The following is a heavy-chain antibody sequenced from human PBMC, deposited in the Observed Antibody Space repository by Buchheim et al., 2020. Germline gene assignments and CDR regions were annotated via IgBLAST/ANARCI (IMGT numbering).Heavy chain of an antibody. CDR2: ISSDGTNK. D-gene: IGHD1-26*01. Sequence: QVQLVESGGGVVQPGRSLRLSCAASGFTFSSYAMHWVRQAPGKGLEWVAVISSDGTNKYYADSVKGRFTISRDSSKSTLFLQMVSPGGDDTAVYYCAGGRGSYSFDSWGQGTL. CDR3: AGGRGSYSFDS. J-gene: IGHJ4*02. V-gene: IGHV3-30*04. CDR1: GFTFSSYA.